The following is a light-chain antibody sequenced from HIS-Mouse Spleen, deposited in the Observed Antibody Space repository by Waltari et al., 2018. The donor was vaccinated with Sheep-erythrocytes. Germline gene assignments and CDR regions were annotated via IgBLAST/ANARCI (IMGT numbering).Light chain of an antibody. V-gene: IGLV1-44*01. Sequence: QSVLTQPPSASGTPGQRVTISCSGRCSNLGSNTVHCYQQLPVTAPKLLIYSNNQRPSGVPDRFSGSKSGTSASLAISGLQSEDEADYYCAAWDDSLNGYVFGTGTKVTVL. CDR1: CSNLGSNT. J-gene: IGLJ1*01. CDR3: AAWDDSLNGYV. CDR2: SNN.